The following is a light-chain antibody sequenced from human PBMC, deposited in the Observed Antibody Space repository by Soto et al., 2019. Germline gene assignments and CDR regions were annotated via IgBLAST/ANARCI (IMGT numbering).Light chain of an antibody. CDR2: GAS. CDR3: QQYGGSPIT. Sequence: EIVLTQFPGTLSLSPGGRATLSCRASQSVSRRLAWHQHRPGQSPRLLISGASMRASGVPVRFSGSGPGTDFTLTISRLEPEDFAVYYCQQYGGSPITFGLGTRLEIK. CDR1: QSVSRR. V-gene: IGKV3-20*01. J-gene: IGKJ5*01.